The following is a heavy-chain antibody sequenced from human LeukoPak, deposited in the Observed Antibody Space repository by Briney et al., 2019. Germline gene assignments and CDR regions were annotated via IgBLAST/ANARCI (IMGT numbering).Heavy chain of an antibody. D-gene: IGHD3-9*01. CDR1: GFTVSSNY. Sequence: GVSLRLSCAASGFTVSSNYMSWVRQAPGKGLEWVSVIYSGGSTYYADSVKGRFTISRDNSKNTLYLQMNSLRAEDTAVYYCARPNRVLRYFDWFRDGFDYWGQGTLVTVSS. CDR2: IYSGGST. J-gene: IGHJ4*02. CDR3: ARPNRVLRYFDWFRDGFDY. V-gene: IGHV3-53*01.